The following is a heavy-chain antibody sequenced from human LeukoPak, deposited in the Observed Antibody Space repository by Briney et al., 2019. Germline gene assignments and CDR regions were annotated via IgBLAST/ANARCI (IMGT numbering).Heavy chain of an antibody. CDR3: ARGSYGYTDY. CDR2: IYYSGST. V-gene: IGHV4-39*07. J-gene: IGHJ4*02. D-gene: IGHD5-18*01. Sequence: SETLSLTCTVSDGSIRSSTDYWGWIRQPPGKGLEWIGSIYYSGSTYYNPSLKSRVTISVDTSKNQFSLKLSSVTAADTAVYYCARGSYGYTDYWGQGTLVTVSS. CDR1: DGSIRSSTDY.